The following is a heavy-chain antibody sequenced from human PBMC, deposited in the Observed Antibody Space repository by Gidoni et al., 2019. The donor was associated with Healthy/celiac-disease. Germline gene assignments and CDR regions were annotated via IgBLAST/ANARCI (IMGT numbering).Heavy chain of an antibody. J-gene: IGHJ4*02. V-gene: IGHV4-38-2*02. D-gene: IGHD3-3*01. CDR3: ARDFHYYDFWSGYRTFDY. CDR1: GYSISSGYY. Sequence: QVQLQESGPGLVKPSETLSLTCTVSGYSISSGYYWGWIRQPPGKGLEWIGSIYHSGSTYYNPSLKSRVTISVDTSKNQFSLKLSSVTAADTAVYYCARDFHYYDFWSGYRTFDYWGQGTLVTVSS. CDR2: IYHSGST.